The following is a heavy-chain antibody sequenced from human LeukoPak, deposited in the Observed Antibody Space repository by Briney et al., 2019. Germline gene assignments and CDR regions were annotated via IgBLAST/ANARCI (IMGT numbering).Heavy chain of an antibody. V-gene: IGHV3-23*01. CDR2: ISGSGDST. Sequence: GGSLRLSCTAPGFTFSTYAMTWVRQAPGKGLEWVSSISGSGDSTYYADSVKGRFTISRDNSKHTLYLQMNSLRADDTALYHCARDSGSYLQPTDYWGQGTLVTVSS. CDR1: GFTFSTYA. D-gene: IGHD1-26*01. J-gene: IGHJ4*02. CDR3: ARDSGSYLQPTDY.